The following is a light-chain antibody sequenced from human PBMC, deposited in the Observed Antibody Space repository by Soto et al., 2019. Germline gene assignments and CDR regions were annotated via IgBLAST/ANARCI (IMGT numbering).Light chain of an antibody. CDR1: NNDVDNYNF. V-gene: IGLV2-23*01. CDR3: CSHGVFNTPYV. J-gene: IGLJ1*01. CDR2: EDY. Sequence: QSALTQPASVYGSPGQSITIACTGINNDVDNYNFVSWYQPHPGKAPKLMIYEDYKRPSGVSNRFSGSKSVNTASLTISGLQTDDEDDYYCCSHGVFNTPYVFATGTKLTV.